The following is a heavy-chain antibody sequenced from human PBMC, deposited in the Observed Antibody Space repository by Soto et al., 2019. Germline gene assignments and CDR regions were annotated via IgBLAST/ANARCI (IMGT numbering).Heavy chain of an antibody. D-gene: IGHD1-26*01. V-gene: IGHV3-30-3*01. Sequence: QVQLVESGGGVVQPGRSLRLSCAASGFTFSSYAMHWVRQAPGKGLEWVAVISYDGSNKYYADSVKGRFTISRDNSKNPLYLQMNSLRAEDTAVYYCARESYKSGSLPHFVYGMDVWGQGTTVTVSS. J-gene: IGHJ6*02. CDR3: ARESYKSGSLPHFVYGMDV. CDR1: GFTFSSYA. CDR2: ISYDGSNK.